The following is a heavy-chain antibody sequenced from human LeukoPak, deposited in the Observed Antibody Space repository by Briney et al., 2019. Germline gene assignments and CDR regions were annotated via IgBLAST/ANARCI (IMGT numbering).Heavy chain of an antibody. CDR2: ISGSGDST. Sequence: GGSLRLSCAASGFTFSTYAMSWVRQAPGKGLEWVSAISGSGDSTYYADSVKGRFIISRGNSKNTLYLQMNSLRAEDTAVYYCAKWKGIAEMPFDYWGQGTLVTVSS. J-gene: IGHJ4*02. CDR3: AKWKGIAEMPFDY. D-gene: IGHD6-13*01. CDR1: GFTFSTYA. V-gene: IGHV3-23*01.